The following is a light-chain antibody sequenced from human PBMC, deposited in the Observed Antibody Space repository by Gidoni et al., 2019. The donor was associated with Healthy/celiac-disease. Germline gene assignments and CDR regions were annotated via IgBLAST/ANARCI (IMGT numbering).Light chain of an antibody. CDR1: QVISSS. J-gene: IGKJ2*01. CDR3: QQYYSFPYT. V-gene: IGKV1D-8*01. Sequence: VIWMTQSPSLLSASTGDRVTISCRMSQVISSSLAWYQQKPGKAPERLIYAASTLQSGVPSRFSGSGSGTDFTLTISCLQSEDFATYYCQQYYSFPYTFGQGTKLEIK. CDR2: AAS.